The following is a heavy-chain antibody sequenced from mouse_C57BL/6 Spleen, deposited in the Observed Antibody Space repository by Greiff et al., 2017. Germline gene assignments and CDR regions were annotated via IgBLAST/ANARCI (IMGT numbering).Heavy chain of an antibody. CDR3: ARGYGSSFYWYFDV. V-gene: IGHV1-20*01. CDR1: GYSFTGYF. J-gene: IGHJ1*03. CDR2: INPYNGDT. Sequence: EVQLVESGPELVKPGDSVKISCKASGYSFTGYFMNWVMQSHGKSLEWIGRINPYNGDTFYNQKFKGKATLTVDKSSSTAHMELRSLTSEDSAVYYCARGYGSSFYWYFDVWGTGTTVTVSS. D-gene: IGHD1-1*01.